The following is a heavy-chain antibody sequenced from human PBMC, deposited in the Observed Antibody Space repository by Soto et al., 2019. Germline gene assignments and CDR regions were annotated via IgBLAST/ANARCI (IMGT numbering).Heavy chain of an antibody. CDR1: GYTFTXYA. Sequence: ASVKVSCKASGYTFTXYAMHWVRQAPGQRLEWMGWINAGNGNTKYSQKFQGRVTITRDTSASTAYMELSSLRSEDTAVYYCARDQSYSSGWYNWGQGTLVTVSS. CDR2: INAGNGNT. J-gene: IGHJ4*02. CDR3: ARDQSYSSGWYN. V-gene: IGHV1-3*01. D-gene: IGHD6-19*01.